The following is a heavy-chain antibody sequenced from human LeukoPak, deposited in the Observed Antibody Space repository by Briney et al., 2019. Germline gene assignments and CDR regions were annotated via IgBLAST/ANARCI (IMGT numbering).Heavy chain of an antibody. CDR1: GGSISSYY. V-gene: IGHV4-59*08. CDR2: IDYSGST. CDR3: ARHLAAAGHFDY. D-gene: IGHD6-13*01. Sequence: SETLSLTCTVSGGSISSYYWSWIRQPPGKGLEWIGYIDYSGSTNYNPSLKSRVTISVDTSKNQFSLKLSSVTAADTAVYYCARHLAAAGHFDYWGQGTLVTVSS. J-gene: IGHJ4*02.